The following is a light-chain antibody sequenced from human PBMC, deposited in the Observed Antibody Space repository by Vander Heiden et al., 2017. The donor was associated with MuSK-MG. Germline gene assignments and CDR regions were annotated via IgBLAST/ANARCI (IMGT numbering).Light chain of an antibody. J-gene: IGKJ1*01. Sequence: AIRMTQSPSSFSASTGDRVTITCRASQGISSYLAWYQQKPGKAPKLLIYAASTLQSGVPSRFSGSGSGTDFTLTISCLQSEDFATYYCQHEDSSPWTFGQGTKVEIK. CDR3: QHEDSSPWT. CDR2: AAS. V-gene: IGKV1-8*01. CDR1: QGISSY.